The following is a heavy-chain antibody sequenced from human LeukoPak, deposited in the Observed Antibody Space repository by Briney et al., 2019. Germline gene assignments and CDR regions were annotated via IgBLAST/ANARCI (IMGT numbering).Heavy chain of an antibody. CDR1: GYPFTGYY. CDR3: ARREYPSSSWFDP. CDR2: IHPNSGGT. J-gene: IGHJ5*02. V-gene: IGHV1-2*02. D-gene: IGHD6-6*01. Sequence: ASVKVSCKASGYPFTGYYIHWVRRAPGQGLEWMGWIHPNSGGTKFAQSFQGRVTLTRDTSITTASMELSSLISNDTAVYFCARREYPSSSWFDPWGQGTQVTVSS.